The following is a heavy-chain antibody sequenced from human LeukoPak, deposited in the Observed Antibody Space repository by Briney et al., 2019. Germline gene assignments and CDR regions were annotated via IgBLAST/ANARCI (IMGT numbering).Heavy chain of an antibody. CDR3: ARESTAGDYVDY. CDR2: ISSSTDTI. J-gene: IGHJ4*02. Sequence: GGSLRLSCAASGLSFSSYSMNWVRQAPGKGLEWVSYISSSTDTIYYADSVKGRFTISRDNAKNSLYLQMNSLRAEDTAVYYCARESTAGDYVDYWGQGTLVTVSS. CDR1: GLSFSSYS. D-gene: IGHD2-8*02. V-gene: IGHV3-48*01.